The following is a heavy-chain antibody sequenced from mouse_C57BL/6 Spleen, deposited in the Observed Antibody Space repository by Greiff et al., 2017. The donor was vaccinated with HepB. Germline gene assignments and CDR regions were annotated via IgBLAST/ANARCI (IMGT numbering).Heavy chain of an antibody. Sequence: QVQLQQSGAELVKPGASVKLSCKASGYTFTSYWMQWVKQRPGQGLEWIGEIDPSDSYTNYNQKFKGKATLTADTSSSTAYMQLSSLTSEDSAVYYCARYYYGSSLFDYWGQGTTLTVSS. J-gene: IGHJ2*01. CDR3: ARYYYGSSLFDY. V-gene: IGHV1-50*01. CDR1: GYTFTSYW. CDR2: IDPSDSYT. D-gene: IGHD1-1*01.